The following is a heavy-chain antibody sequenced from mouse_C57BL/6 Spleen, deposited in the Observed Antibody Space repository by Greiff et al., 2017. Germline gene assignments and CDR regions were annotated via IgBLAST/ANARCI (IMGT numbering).Heavy chain of an antibody. CDR1: GYTFTSYW. Sequence: QVQLQQPGAELVKPGASVKLSCKASGYTFTSYWMQWVKQRPGQGLEWIGEIDPSDSYTNYNQKFKSKATLTVDTSSSTASMQLSSLTSEDSAVYYCARGYYDSGYGLAYWGQGALVTVSA. D-gene: IGHD1-1*01. CDR3: ARGYYDSGYGLAY. CDR2: IDPSDSYT. J-gene: IGHJ3*01. V-gene: IGHV1-50*01.